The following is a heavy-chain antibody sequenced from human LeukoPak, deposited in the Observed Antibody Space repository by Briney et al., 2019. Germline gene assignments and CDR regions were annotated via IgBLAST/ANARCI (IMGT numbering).Heavy chain of an antibody. D-gene: IGHD4-17*01. CDR2: IWYDGSNK. J-gene: IGHJ3*02. CDR3: ARDLKTDYGAFDI. CDR1: GFTFGSSG. Sequence: GGSLRLSCAASGFTFGSSGMHWVRQAPGRGLGWVAVIWYDGSNKYYGDSVKGRFTISRDNSKNTLYLQMDSLRAEDTAVYYCARDLKTDYGAFDIWGQGTMVTVSS. V-gene: IGHV3-33*01.